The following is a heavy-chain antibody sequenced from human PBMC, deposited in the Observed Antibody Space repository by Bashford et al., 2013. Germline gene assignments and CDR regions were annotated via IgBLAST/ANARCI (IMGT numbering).Heavy chain of an antibody. D-gene: IGHD2-8*01. J-gene: IGHJ3*02. Sequence: ISWNSGSIGYADSVKGRFTISRDNAKNSLYLQMNSLRAEDTALYYCAKVIDFLVSDAFDIWGQGTMVTVSS. CDR2: ISWNSGSI. CDR3: AKVIDFLVSDAFDI. V-gene: IGHV3-9*01.